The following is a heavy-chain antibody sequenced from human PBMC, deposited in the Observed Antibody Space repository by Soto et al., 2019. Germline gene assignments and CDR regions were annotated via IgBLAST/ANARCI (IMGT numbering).Heavy chain of an antibody. CDR3: ARGDYYDSSGPFSDAFDV. V-gene: IGHV3-7*04. J-gene: IGHJ3*01. CDR2: IKPDGSEK. D-gene: IGHD3-22*01. Sequence: GGSLRLSCAAAGFTFSSYWMSWVRQAPGKGLEWVANIKPDGSEKWYVDSVKGRFTISRDNAKNSLFLQMNSLKVEDTAVYYCARGDYYDSSGPFSDAFDVWGQGTMVTVSS. CDR1: GFTFSSYW.